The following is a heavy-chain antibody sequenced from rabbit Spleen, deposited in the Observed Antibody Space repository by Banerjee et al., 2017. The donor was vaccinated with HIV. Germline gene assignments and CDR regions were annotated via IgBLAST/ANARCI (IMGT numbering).Heavy chain of an antibody. J-gene: IGHJ4*01. Sequence: QQLVESGGGLVKPGASLTLTCKASGFDFSRGYDMCWVRQAPGKGLEWIGCIYTGNVKTYYASWVNGRFTISKTSSTTVTLQMTSLTAADTATYFCARELVAGDTDYFNLWGPGTLVTVS. D-gene: IGHD4-1*01. CDR3: ARELVAGDTDYFNL. V-gene: IGHV1S40*01. CDR1: GFDFSRGYD. CDR2: IYTGNVKT.